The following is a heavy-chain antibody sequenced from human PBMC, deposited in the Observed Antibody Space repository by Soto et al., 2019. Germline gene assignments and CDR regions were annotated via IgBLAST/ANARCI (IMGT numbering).Heavy chain of an antibody. V-gene: IGHV3-33*01. D-gene: IGHD4-17*01. J-gene: IGHJ4*02. CDR1: GFTFSSYG. CDR2: IWYDGSNK. CDR3: ARDSGYGDPQLTLDY. Sequence: QVQLVESGGGVVQPGRSLRLSCAASGFTFSSYGMHWVRQAPGKGLEWVAVIWYDGSNKYYADSVKGRFTISRDNSKNTLYLQMNSLRAEDTAVYYCARDSGYGDPQLTLDYWGQGTLVTVSS.